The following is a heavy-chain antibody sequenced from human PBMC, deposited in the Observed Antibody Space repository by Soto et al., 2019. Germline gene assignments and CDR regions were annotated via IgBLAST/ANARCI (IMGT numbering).Heavy chain of an antibody. CDR1: GFTFSDYY. D-gene: IGHD2-2*03. CDR2: ISSIGHT. V-gene: IGHV3-11*06. J-gene: IGHJ6*02. CDR3: ARVDHRSLDGVDV. Sequence: QVQLVESGGGLVKPGGSLRLSCAASGFTFSDYYMTWIRQAPGKGLEWVSSISSIGHTTYADSVKGRFTISRDNATKSLHLQMNSLRVEDTAVYFCARVDHRSLDGVDVWGQLTTVSLSS.